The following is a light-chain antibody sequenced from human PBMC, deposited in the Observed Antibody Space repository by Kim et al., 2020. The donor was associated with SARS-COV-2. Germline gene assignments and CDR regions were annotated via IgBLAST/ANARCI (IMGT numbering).Light chain of an antibody. CDR3: QQYDDWPPVT. CDR2: GAS. Sequence: SPGERVTLSGRASQSVSGNVAWYQQKPGQTPRLLIYGASTRAIGIPARFSGSGSGTEFTLTISSLQSGDFAVYYCQQYDDWPPVTFGQGTRLEIK. CDR1: QSVSGN. V-gene: IGKV3-15*01. J-gene: IGKJ5*01.